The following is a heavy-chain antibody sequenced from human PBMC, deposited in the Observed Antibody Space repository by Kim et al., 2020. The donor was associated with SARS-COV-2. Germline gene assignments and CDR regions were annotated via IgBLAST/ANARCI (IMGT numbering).Heavy chain of an antibody. D-gene: IGHD3-9*01. CDR2: MSYSGPAK. J-gene: IGHJ6*02. Sequence: GGSLRLSCAASGFTFNSYAMNWVRQAPGKGLEWVSDMSYSGPAKYYADSVKGRFTISRDNTKNSLYLQMNNLRAEDTAIYYCARIGSYDLLTVYYYYYGMYVWGQGTPVTVSS. CDR3: ARIGSYDLLTVYYYYYGMYV. V-gene: IGHV3-48*03. CDR1: GFTFNSYA.